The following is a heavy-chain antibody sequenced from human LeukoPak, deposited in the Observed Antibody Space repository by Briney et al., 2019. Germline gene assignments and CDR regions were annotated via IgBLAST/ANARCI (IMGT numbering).Heavy chain of an antibody. D-gene: IGHD3-22*01. CDR1: GGSISSYY. Sequence: SETLSLTCTVSGGSISSYYWSWIRQPPGKGLEWIGYVYYSGNTNYNPSLKSRVTISVDTSKNQFSLKLSSVTAADTAVYYCARAGHSSGCLDAFDIWGQGTMVTVSS. J-gene: IGHJ3*02. CDR2: VYYSGNT. V-gene: IGHV4-59*01. CDR3: ARAGHSSGCLDAFDI.